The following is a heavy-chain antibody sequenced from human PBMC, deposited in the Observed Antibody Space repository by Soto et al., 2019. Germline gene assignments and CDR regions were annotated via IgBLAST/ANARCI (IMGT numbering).Heavy chain of an antibody. Sequence: GGSLRLSCAASGFTFSNAWMSWVRQAPGKGLEWVGRIKSKTDGGTTDYAAPVKGRFTISRDDSKNTLYLQMNSLKTEDTAVYYCTTPIVVVPAAHLSDAFDIWGQGTMVTVS. CDR2: IKSKTDGGTT. J-gene: IGHJ3*02. V-gene: IGHV3-15*01. D-gene: IGHD2-2*01. CDR3: TTPIVVVPAAHLSDAFDI. CDR1: GFTFSNAW.